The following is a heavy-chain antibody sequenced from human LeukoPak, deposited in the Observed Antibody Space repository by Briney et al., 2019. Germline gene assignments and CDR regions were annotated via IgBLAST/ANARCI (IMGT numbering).Heavy chain of an antibody. CDR2: IYHSGST. Sequence: SETLSLTCPVSGGSLSSSNWWSWVRQPPGKGLEWSGEIYHSGSTNYNPSLKSRVTISVDKSQNQFSLKLSSVTAADTAVYYWARDPGDKKWLRSYYFDYWGQGTLVTVSS. CDR3: ARDPGDKKWLRSYYFDY. V-gene: IGHV4-4*02. J-gene: IGHJ4*02. CDR1: GGSLSSSNW. D-gene: IGHD5-12*01.